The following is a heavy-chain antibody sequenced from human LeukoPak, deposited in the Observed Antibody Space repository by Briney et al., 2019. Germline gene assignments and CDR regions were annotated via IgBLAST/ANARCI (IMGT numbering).Heavy chain of an antibody. J-gene: IGHJ5*02. CDR2: IYYSGST. D-gene: IGHD2-2*01. CDR1: GGSISSGGYY. V-gene: IGHV4-31*03. CDR3: ARVALPYYQLLHRYNWFDP. Sequence: SQTLSLTCTVSGGSISSGGYYWSWIRQHPGKGLEWIGYIYYSGSTYYNPSLKSRVTISVDTSKNQFSLKLSSVTAADTAVYYCARVALPYYQLLHRYNWFDPWGQGTLVTVSS.